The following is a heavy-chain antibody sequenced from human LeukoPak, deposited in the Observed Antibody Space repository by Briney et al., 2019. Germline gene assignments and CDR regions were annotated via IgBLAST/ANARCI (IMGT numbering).Heavy chain of an antibody. CDR3: ARDWRRWLQNWYFDL. D-gene: IGHD5-24*01. CDR2: INEDGSEK. Sequence: GGSLRLSCRASGFTFNSFWMSWIRQAPGKGPEWVANINEDGSEKDYVDSVRGRLTISRDDAKDSVYLQMNGLRAEDTAVYYCARDWRRWLQNWYFDLWGRGTLVSVSS. V-gene: IGHV3-7*01. J-gene: IGHJ2*01. CDR1: GFTFNSFW.